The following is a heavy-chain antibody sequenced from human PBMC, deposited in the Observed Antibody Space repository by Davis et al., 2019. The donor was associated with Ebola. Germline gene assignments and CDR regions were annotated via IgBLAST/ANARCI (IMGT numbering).Heavy chain of an antibody. J-gene: IGHJ5*02. Sequence: ASVKVSCKASGYTFTSYDIHWVRQATGQGLEWMGWMNPDSGNTGHAQKFQGRVTMTRNTSITTAYMELTSLTYEDTGVYFCTRDKIPAVALEWFDPWGQGTLVTVSS. CDR3: TRDKIPAVALEWFDP. CDR1: GYTFTSYD. CDR2: MNPDSGNT. D-gene: IGHD2-2*01. V-gene: IGHV1-8*01.